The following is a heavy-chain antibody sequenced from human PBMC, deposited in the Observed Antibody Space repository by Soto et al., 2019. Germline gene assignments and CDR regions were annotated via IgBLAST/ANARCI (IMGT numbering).Heavy chain of an antibody. Sequence: PSETLSLTCTVSGGSVSSDSYYWSCIRQPPGKGLEWIGYIYYSGSTNYNPSLKSRITISVDTSKNQFSLKLSSVTAADTAVYYCARLQTYCSSTSCYDYWGQGTLVTVSS. V-gene: IGHV4-61*01. CDR3: ARLQTYCSSTSCYDY. CDR1: GGSVSSDSYY. D-gene: IGHD2-2*01. J-gene: IGHJ4*02. CDR2: IYYSGST.